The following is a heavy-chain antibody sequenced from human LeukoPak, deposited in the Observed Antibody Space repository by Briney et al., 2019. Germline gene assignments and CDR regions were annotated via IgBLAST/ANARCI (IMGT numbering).Heavy chain of an antibody. CDR2: VIPILGIA. CDR1: GGTFSSYA. Sequence: ASVKVSCKASGGTFSSYAISWVRQAPGQGLEWMGRVIPILGIANYAQEFQGRVTITADKSTSTAYMELSSLRSEDTAVYYCARSSSTQYYFDYWGQGTLVPVSS. J-gene: IGHJ4*02. CDR3: ARSSSTQYYFDY. V-gene: IGHV1-69*04. D-gene: IGHD6-13*01.